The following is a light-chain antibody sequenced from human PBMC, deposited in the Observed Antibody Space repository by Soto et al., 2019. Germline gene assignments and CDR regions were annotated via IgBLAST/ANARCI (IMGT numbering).Light chain of an antibody. CDR2: GAS. Sequence: EIVMTQSPATLSVSPGERATLSCRASQSVSSNLAWYQQKPGQAPRLLIYGASTRATGIPARFSGRGSGTEFTLTISSLQSEDFAVDYCQQYNNWPPRAWTFGQGTKVEIK. CDR1: QSVSSN. V-gene: IGKV3-15*01. CDR3: QQYNNWPPRAWT. J-gene: IGKJ1*01.